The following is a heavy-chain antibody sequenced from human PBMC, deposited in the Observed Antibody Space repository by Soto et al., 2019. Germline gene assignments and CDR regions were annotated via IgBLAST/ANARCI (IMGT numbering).Heavy chain of an antibody. CDR1: GYTFSSYW. CDR3: ARHLGKYTSGDH. CDR2: IDPTDSYT. V-gene: IGHV5-10-1*01. Sequence: GESLKISCQGSGYTFSSYWITCVRHIPGKGLEWMGTIDPTDSYTNHSPSVQGHVTISVDKSITTAYLQWSSLKASDTAMYFCARHLGKYTSGDHWGQGTLVNVSS. D-gene: IGHD6-19*01. J-gene: IGHJ4*02.